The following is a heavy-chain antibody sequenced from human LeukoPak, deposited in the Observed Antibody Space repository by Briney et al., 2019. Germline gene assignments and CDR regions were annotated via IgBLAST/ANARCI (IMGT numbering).Heavy chain of an antibody. CDR2: IYYSGST. D-gene: IGHD3-10*01. Sequence: SETLSLTCTVSGGSIYSRSNYWAWIRQPPGKGLEWIGSIYYSGSTYYNPSLKSRVTISVDTSKNQFSLKLSSVTAADTAVYYCARHTGAVRGVIITSYYYYYMDVWGKGTTVTISS. V-gene: IGHV4-39*01. CDR1: GGSIYSRSNY. J-gene: IGHJ6*03. CDR3: ARHTGAVRGVIITSYYYYYMDV.